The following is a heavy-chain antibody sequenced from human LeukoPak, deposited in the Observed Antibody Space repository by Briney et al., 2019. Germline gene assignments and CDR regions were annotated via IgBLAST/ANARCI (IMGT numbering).Heavy chain of an antibody. D-gene: IGHD6-19*01. CDR1: GFTFSSRDW. CDR2: IKQDGSEK. J-gene: IGHJ1*01. CDR3: AREGSGWYGEYFQH. V-gene: IGHV3-7*03. Sequence: AGGSLRLSCVASGFTFSSRDWMTWVRQAPGKGLEWVANIKQDGSEKNYVDSVKGRFTISRDNAKNSLYLQMNSLRVEDTALYYCAREGSGWYGEYFQHWGQGTLVTVSS.